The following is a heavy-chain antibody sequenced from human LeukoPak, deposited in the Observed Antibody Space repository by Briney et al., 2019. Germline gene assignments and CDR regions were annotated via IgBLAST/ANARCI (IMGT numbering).Heavy chain of an antibody. Sequence: GGTLRLSCAASGSTFSSLAMTWVRQAPGKWLEWVSAIRGSGDSTYYADSVKGRFTISRDNSKNTLYLQMNSLRAEDTAVYYCAKQGRGLAAAYFDFWGQGTLVTVSS. CDR1: GSTFSSLA. J-gene: IGHJ4*02. CDR2: IRGSGDST. CDR3: AKQGRGLAAAYFDF. V-gene: IGHV3-23*01. D-gene: IGHD6-13*01.